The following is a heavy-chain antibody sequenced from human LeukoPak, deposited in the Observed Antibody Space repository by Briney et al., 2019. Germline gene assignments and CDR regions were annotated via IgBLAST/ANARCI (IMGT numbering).Heavy chain of an antibody. CDR2: ISYDGSNK. CDR1: GFTFSSYG. Sequence: TGGSLRLSCAASGFTFSSYGMHWVRQAPGKGLEWVAVISYDGSNKYYADSVKGPFTISRDNSKNTLYLQMNSLRAEDTAVYYCARDKSADYGDSYFDSWGQGTLVTVSS. J-gene: IGHJ4*02. V-gene: IGHV3-30*03. CDR3: ARDKSADYGDSYFDS. D-gene: IGHD4-17*01.